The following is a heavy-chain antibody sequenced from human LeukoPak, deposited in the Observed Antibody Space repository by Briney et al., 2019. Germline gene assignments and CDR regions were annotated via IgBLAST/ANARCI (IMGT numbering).Heavy chain of an antibody. D-gene: IGHD5-12*01. J-gene: IGHJ3*02. CDR2: IYTSGST. V-gene: IGHV4-4*07. Sequence: SETLSLTCSVSGDFSSSYYWNWQRQSAGERLEWIGRIYTSGSTNYNPSLKSRVTMSVDTSKNQFSLKLSSVTAADTAVYYCARGRWLQSGDAFDIWGQGTMVTVSS. CDR3: ARGRWLQSGDAFDI. CDR1: GDFSSSYY.